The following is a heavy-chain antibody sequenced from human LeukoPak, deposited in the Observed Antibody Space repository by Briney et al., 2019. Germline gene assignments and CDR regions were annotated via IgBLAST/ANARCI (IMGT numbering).Heavy chain of an antibody. CDR2: IYYSGST. Sequence: SETLSLTCTVSGGSISSYYWSWIRQPPGKRLEWIGYIYYSGSTNYNPSLKSRVTISVDTSKNQFSLKLSSVTAADTAVYYCASDSSGYYRFDYWGQGTLVTVSS. V-gene: IGHV4-59*01. J-gene: IGHJ4*02. CDR3: ASDSSGYYRFDY. D-gene: IGHD3-22*01. CDR1: GGSISSYY.